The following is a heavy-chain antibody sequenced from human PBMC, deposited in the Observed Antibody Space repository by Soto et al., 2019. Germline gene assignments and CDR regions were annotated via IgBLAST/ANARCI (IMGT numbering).Heavy chain of an antibody. V-gene: IGHV4-39*07. Sequence: SETLSLTCTVSGVAISSGDYYWSWIRQPPGKGLEWIGEINHSGSTNYNPSLKSRVTISVDTSKNQFSLKLSSVTAADTAVYYCATSGYYRRDWFDPWGQGTLVTVSS. D-gene: IGHD3-3*01. CDR2: INHSGST. CDR3: ATSGYYRRDWFDP. CDR1: GVAISSGDYY. J-gene: IGHJ5*02.